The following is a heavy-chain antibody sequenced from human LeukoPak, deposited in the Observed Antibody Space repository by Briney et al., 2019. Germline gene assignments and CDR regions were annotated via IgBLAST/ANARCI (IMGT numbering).Heavy chain of an antibody. CDR1: GGSISSYY. V-gene: IGHV4-59*01. Sequence: SETLSLTCTVSGGSISSYYWSWIRQPPGEGLEWIGNLYSGSSYYNPSLRSRVTISEDTSKNQFSLRLTSLTAADTAVYYCGRFGYSYALDLWGQGTLVTVSS. J-gene: IGHJ5*02. D-gene: IGHD5-18*01. CDR3: GRFGYSYALDL. CDR2: LYSGSS.